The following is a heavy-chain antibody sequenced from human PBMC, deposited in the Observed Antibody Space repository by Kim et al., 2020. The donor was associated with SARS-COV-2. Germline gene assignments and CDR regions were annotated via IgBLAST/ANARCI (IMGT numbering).Heavy chain of an antibody. J-gene: IGHJ4*02. D-gene: IGHD2-8*01. CDR3: ARDQANGRFDY. V-gene: IGHV4-31*02. CDR2: ST. Sequence: STHYNPALKSRVTISVDTSKKQLSLKLSSVTAADTAVYYCARDQANGRFDYWGQGTPVTVSS.